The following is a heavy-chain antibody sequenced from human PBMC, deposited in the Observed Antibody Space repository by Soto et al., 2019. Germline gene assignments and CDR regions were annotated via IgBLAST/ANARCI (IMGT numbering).Heavy chain of an antibody. V-gene: IGHV3-23*01. Sequence: PGGSLRLSCAASGFTFSSYAMSWVRQAPGKGLEWVSAISGSGGTTYYADSVKGRFTISRDNSKNTLYLQMSSLRAEDTAVYYCGIGRQQLDQFDYWGQGTLVTVSS. CDR1: GFTFSSYA. J-gene: IGHJ4*02. CDR2: ISGSGGTT. D-gene: IGHD6-13*01. CDR3: GIGRQQLDQFDY.